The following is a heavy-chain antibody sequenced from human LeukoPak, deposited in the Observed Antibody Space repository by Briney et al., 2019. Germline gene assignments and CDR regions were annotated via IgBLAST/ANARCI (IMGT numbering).Heavy chain of an antibody. CDR3: VRHNAARAFDI. J-gene: IGHJ3*02. D-gene: IGHD1-1*01. V-gene: IGHV3-74*03. CDR2: VSDDGSTT. Sequence: PGGSLRLSCAASGFTFSSFWMHWVRQAPGKGLAWVSRVSDDGSTTTYADSVKGRFTISRDNAKNTLYLQMNSLRPEDTAVYYCVRHNAARAFDIWGQGTMVIVSS. CDR1: GFTFSSFW.